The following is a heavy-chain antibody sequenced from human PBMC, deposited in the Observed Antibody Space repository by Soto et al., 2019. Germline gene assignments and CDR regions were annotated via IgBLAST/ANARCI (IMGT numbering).Heavy chain of an antibody. Sequence: QVQLVQSGAEVKKPGSSVKVSCKASGGTFSSYAISWVRQAPGQGLEWMGGIIPIFGTANYAQKFQGRVTITADKSTSTAYMELSSLRSEDTGVYYCAREIYCGGDCHNWFDPWGQGTLVTVSS. J-gene: IGHJ5*02. D-gene: IGHD2-21*02. CDR1: GGTFSSYA. V-gene: IGHV1-69*06. CDR2: IIPIFGTA. CDR3: AREIYCGGDCHNWFDP.